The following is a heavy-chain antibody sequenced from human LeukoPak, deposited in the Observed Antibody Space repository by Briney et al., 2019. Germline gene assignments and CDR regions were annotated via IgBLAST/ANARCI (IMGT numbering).Heavy chain of an antibody. Sequence: PGGSLRLSCAASGFTFSDYSMNWVREAPGKGLEWGSNIGGSGEGLGSGVYYADSVKGRFTISRDNAENSLYLQMKRLSAEDTAFYYCARDLNWGFDYWGQGALVTVSS. J-gene: IGHJ4*02. D-gene: IGHD7-27*01. CDR1: GFTFSDYS. V-gene: IGHV3-48*04. CDR2: IGGSGEGLGSGV. CDR3: ARDLNWGFDY.